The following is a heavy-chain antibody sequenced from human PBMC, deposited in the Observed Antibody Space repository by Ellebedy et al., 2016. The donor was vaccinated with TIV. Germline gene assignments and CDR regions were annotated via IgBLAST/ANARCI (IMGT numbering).Heavy chain of an antibody. J-gene: IGHJ4*02. CDR1: GFTVSSNY. CDR3: VAGAGWLPDF. D-gene: IGHD5-12*01. Sequence: GGSLRLXXAVSGFTVSSNYMSWVRQAPGKGLEWVANIDRDGSEKNYVDSVRGRFTISRDNAKTSLFLQMNSLRAEDTALYYCVAGAGWLPDFWGQGTLVAVSS. CDR2: IDRDGSEK. V-gene: IGHV3-7*01.